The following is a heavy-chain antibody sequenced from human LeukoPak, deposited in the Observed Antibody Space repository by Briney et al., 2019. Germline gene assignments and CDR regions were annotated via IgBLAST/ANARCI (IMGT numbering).Heavy chain of an antibody. D-gene: IGHD6-13*01. Sequence: PSETLSLTCTVSGGSIGSSSYYWGWIRQPPGKGLEWIGSIYYSGSTYYNPSLKSRVTISVDTSKNQFSLKLSSVTAADTAVYYCARGRYSSTMKVSGTPEGYYFDYWGQGTLVTVSS. CDR2: IYYSGST. CDR1: GGSIGSSSYY. J-gene: IGHJ4*02. CDR3: ARGRYSSTMKVSGTPEGYYFDY. V-gene: IGHV4-39*07.